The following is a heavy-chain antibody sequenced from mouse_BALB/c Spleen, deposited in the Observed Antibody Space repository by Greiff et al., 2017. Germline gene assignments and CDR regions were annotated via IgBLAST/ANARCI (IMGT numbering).Heavy chain of an antibody. V-gene: IGHV2-9*02. CDR2: IWAGGST. CDR1: GFSLTSYG. J-gene: IGHJ4*01. Sequence: VQLQQSGPGLVAPSQSLSITCTVSGFSLTSYGVHWVRQPPGKGLEWLGVIWAGGSTNYNSALMSRLSISKDNSKSQVFLKMNSLQTDDTAMYYCARDERNYYGSSYYYAMDYWGQGTSVTVSS. CDR3: ARDERNYYGSSYYYAMDY. D-gene: IGHD1-1*01.